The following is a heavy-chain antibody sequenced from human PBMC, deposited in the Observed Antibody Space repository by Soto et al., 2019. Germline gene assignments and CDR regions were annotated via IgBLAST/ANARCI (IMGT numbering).Heavy chain of an antibody. D-gene: IGHD2-21*02. Sequence: EVQLVESGGGLVKPGGSLRLSCAASGFTFSSYSMNWVRQAPGKGLEWVSSISSSSSYIYYADSVKGRFTISRDNAKNSLYLQMNSLRAEDTAVYYCARDRRRGGNSDVNYYYGMDVWGQGTTVTVSS. V-gene: IGHV3-21*01. CDR1: GFTFSSYS. CDR3: ARDRRRGGNSDVNYYYGMDV. CDR2: ISSSSSYI. J-gene: IGHJ6*02.